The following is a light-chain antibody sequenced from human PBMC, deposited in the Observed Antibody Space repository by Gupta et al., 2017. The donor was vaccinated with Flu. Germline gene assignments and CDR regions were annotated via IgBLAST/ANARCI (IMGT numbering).Light chain of an antibody. CDR2: DAS. CDR3: QQRSNWPCG. Sequence: EIVLTQSPATLSSSPGERATLSCRASQSVSSYLAWYQQKPGKAPRLLIYDASNRATGIPARFSGSWSGTDFTLTISSLEPEDFAVYYCQQRSNWPCGFGEGTKVEIK. J-gene: IGKJ4*01. V-gene: IGKV3-11*01. CDR1: QSVSSY.